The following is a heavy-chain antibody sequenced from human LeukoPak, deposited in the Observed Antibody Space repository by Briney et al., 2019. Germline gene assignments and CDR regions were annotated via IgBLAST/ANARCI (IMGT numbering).Heavy chain of an antibody. Sequence: PGGSLRLSCVVSGFSFSNSYMTWIRQTPGKGLESLAYISGSGSDIYYADSVKGRFTISRDNAKNSLYLQLNSLRAEDTAVYYCANPYYYDSSGYSDYWGQGTLVTVSS. D-gene: IGHD3-22*01. CDR1: GFSFSNSY. CDR3: ANPYYYDSSGYSDY. V-gene: IGHV3-11*01. J-gene: IGHJ4*02. CDR2: ISGSGSDI.